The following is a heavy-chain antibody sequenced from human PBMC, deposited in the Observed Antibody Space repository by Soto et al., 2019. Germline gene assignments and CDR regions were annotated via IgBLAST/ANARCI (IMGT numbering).Heavy chain of an antibody. CDR2: ISGSGGST. J-gene: IGHJ4*02. Sequence: VQLLESGGGLVQPGGSLRLSCAASGFTFSSYAMSWVRQAPGKGLEWVSAISGSGGSTYYADSVKGRFTISRDNSKNTLYLQMNSLRAEDTAVYYCAKGGDIVVVPAGLFDYWGQGTLVTVSS. D-gene: IGHD2-2*01. V-gene: IGHV3-23*01. CDR3: AKGGDIVVVPAGLFDY. CDR1: GFTFSSYA.